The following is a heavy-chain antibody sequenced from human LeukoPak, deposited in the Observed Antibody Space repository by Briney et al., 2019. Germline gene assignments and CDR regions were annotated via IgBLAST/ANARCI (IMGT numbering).Heavy chain of an antibody. CDR1: GVIFSDYI. J-gene: IGHJ4*02. CDR3: STAKFDN. CDR2: ISSSGNTI. Sequence: GGSLRLSCAAPGVIFSDYIMNWGRPAPGKGLEWVSYISSSGNTIHYADSVKGRFTVSRDNAKKALYLQMNSLRAEDAAVYFCSTAKFDNWGQGTLVTVSS. V-gene: IGHV3-48*01.